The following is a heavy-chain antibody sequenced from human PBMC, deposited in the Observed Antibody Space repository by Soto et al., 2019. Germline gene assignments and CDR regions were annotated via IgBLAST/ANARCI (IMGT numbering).Heavy chain of an antibody. D-gene: IGHD5-12*01. J-gene: IGHJ4*02. Sequence: GGSLRLSCAASGFTFSNYAMTWVRQAPGKGLEWVSSIDSGGNTYYADSVKGRFTISRDNSKATLYLQMNNLRAGDTAVYYCAKPLATDFDYWGQGTLVTVSS. CDR1: GFTFSNYA. CDR2: IDSGGNT. CDR3: AKPLATDFDY. V-gene: IGHV3-23*01.